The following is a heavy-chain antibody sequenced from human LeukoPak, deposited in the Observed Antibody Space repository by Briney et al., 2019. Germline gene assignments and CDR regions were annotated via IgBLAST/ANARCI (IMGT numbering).Heavy chain of an antibody. CDR3: ARGLVSYSSGQDDAFDI. J-gene: IGHJ3*02. Sequence: SETLSLTCTVSGGSISSSSYYWGWIRQPPGKGLEWIGSIYYSGSTYYNPSLKSRVTISVDRSKNQFSLKLSSVTAADTAVYYCARGLVSYSSGQDDAFDIWGQGILVTVS. V-gene: IGHV4-39*07. D-gene: IGHD6-19*01. CDR2: IYYSGST. CDR1: GGSISSSSYY.